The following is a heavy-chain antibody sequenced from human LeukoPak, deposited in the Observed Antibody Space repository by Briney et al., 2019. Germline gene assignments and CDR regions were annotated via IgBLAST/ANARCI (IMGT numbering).Heavy chain of an antibody. J-gene: IGHJ6*02. CDR1: GYTFTRYG. CDR2: IHPSGAHT. Sequence: ASVKVSCKASGYTFTRYGISWVRRAPGQGLEWMGLIHPSGAHTTHAQRFQGRVTLTSDTSTSTVYMELSSLRSDDTAEDTAVYYCARGRGTHCSGGSCFHYGLDVWGQGTTVTVSS. CDR3: ARGRGTHCSGGSCFHYGLDV. V-gene: IGHV1-46*01. D-gene: IGHD2-15*01.